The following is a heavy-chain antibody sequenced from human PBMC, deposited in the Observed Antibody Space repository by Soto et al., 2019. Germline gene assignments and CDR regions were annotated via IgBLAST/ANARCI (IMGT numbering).Heavy chain of an antibody. CDR3: ARVLRYFDTPYGMDV. J-gene: IGHJ6*02. CDR2: IGGSGRNT. V-gene: IGHV3-23*01. D-gene: IGHD3-9*01. CDR1: GFTFSNHA. Sequence: GGSLRLSCAASGFTFSNHAMSWVRQAPGKGLEWVSGIGGSGRNTYYADSVKGRFTISRDNSQNTLFLQMNSLRAEDTAEYYCARVLRYFDTPYGMDVWGQGTTVTVSS.